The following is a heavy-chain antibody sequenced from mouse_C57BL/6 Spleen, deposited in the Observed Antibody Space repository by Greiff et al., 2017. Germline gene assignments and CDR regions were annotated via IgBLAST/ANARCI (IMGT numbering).Heavy chain of an antibody. Sequence: QVQLQQSGAELVRPGASVTLSCKASGYTFTDYEMHWVKQTPVHGLEWIGAIDPETGGTAYNQKFKGKAILTADKSSSTAYMELRSLPSEDSAVYYCTRLAYYYGSREYYFDYWGQGTTLTVSS. CDR3: TRLAYYYGSREYYFDY. CDR2: IDPETGGT. J-gene: IGHJ2*01. D-gene: IGHD1-1*01. V-gene: IGHV1-15*01. CDR1: GYTFTDYE.